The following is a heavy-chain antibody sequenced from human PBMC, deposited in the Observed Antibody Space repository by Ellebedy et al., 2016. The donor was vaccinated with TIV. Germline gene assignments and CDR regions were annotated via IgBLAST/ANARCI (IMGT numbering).Heavy chain of an antibody. Sequence: GGSLRLSXAASGFTFSSYSMNWVRQAPGKGLEWVSPISSSSSYIYYADSVKGRFTISRDNAKNSLYLQMNSLRAEDTAVYYCARNFVAISSYYYGMDVWGQGTTVTVSS. D-gene: IGHD3-9*01. CDR2: ISSSSSYI. CDR1: GFTFSSYS. CDR3: ARNFVAISSYYYGMDV. J-gene: IGHJ6*02. V-gene: IGHV3-21*01.